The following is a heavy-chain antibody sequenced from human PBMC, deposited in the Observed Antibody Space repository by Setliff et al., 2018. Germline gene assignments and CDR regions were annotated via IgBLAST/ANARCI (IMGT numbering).Heavy chain of an antibody. V-gene: IGHV4-61*02. CDR2: LHTSGST. D-gene: IGHD6-19*01. CDR1: GGSISSGSYY. Sequence: NPSETLSLTCAVSGGSISSGSYYWSWIRQPAGKGLEWVGRLHTSGSTNYNPSLKSRVTISVDTSKNQFSLKLNSVTAADTALYFCAREVAGTYHYFDPWGQGTLVTVSS. J-gene: IGHJ5*02. CDR3: AREVAGTYHYFDP.